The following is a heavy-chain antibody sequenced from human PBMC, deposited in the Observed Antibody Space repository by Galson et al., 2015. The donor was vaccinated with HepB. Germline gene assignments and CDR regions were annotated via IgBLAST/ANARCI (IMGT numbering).Heavy chain of an antibody. V-gene: IGHV3-7*01. CDR1: GFTFSSYW. CDR3: ARDVPMVRGVNGVYYYYYYYMDG. J-gene: IGHJ6*03. D-gene: IGHD3-10*01. Sequence: SLRLSCAASGFTFSSYWMSCVRQAPGKGLEWVANIKQDGSEKYYMNSVKGRFTISRDNAKNSLYLQMNSLRAEDTAVYYGARDVPMVRGVNGVYYYYYYYMDGWGKGTTVTVSS. CDR2: IKQDGSEK.